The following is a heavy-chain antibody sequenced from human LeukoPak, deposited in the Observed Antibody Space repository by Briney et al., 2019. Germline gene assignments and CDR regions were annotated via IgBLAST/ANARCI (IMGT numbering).Heavy chain of an antibody. D-gene: IGHD2-15*01. CDR3: ARDSGHCSGGSCYLHYYYYYGMDV. V-gene: IGHV4-39*07. Sequence: PSETLSLTCTVSGGSISSSSYYWGWIRQPPGKGLEWIGSIYYSGSTYYNPSLKSRVIISVDTSKNQFSLKLSSVTAADTAVYYCARDSGHCSGGSCYLHYYYYYGMDVWGQGTTVTVSS. J-gene: IGHJ6*02. CDR2: IYYSGST. CDR1: GGSISSSSYY.